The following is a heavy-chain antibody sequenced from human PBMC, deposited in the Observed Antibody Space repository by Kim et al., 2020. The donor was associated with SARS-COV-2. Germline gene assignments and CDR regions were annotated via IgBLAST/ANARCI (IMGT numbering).Heavy chain of an antibody. D-gene: IGHD2-15*01. CDR1: GYTFTDYY. J-gene: IGHJ6*02. CDR3: ARRSVVVDYSGMDV. V-gene: IGHV5-51*01. Sequence: GSLKISCEASGYTFTDYYIVWVRQMPGEGLEWMGVIYPGDSDTRYSPSFEGQVTISADKSISTAYLQWSSLKASDSAMYYCARRSVVVDYSGMDVWGQGTLVTVSS. CDR2: IYPGDSDT.